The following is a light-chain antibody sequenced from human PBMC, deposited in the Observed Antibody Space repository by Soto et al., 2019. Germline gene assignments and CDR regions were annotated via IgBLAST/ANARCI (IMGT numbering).Light chain of an antibody. CDR2: GAS. CDR1: QSVGNNK. Sequence: EIVLTQSPGTLSLSPGERATLSCRPSQSVGNNKLAWYQQKPGQAPRLLIYGASSRAAGIPDRFGGSGSGTDFTLTISSLQSEDFAVYYCQQYNNWPQWTFGQGTKVDIK. V-gene: IGKV3-20*01. J-gene: IGKJ1*01. CDR3: QQYNNWPQWT.